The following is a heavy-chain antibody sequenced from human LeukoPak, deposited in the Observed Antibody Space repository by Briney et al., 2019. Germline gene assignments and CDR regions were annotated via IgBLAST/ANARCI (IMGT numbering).Heavy chain of an antibody. CDR3: ARGLREHGYDLGRYYYYMDV. Sequence: ASVKVSCKASGYTFTGYYMHWVRQAPGQGLEWMGWINPNSGGTNYAQKFQGRVTMTRDTSISTAYMELSRLRSDDTAVYYCARGLREHGYDLGRYYYYMDVWGKGTTVTISS. CDR1: GYTFTGYY. V-gene: IGHV1-2*02. D-gene: IGHD5-12*01. CDR2: INPNSGGT. J-gene: IGHJ6*03.